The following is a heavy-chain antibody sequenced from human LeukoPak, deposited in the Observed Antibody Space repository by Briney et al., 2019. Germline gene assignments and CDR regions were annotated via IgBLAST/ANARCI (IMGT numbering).Heavy chain of an antibody. Sequence: PSETLSLTCAAYGGSFSGYYWSWIRQPPGKGLEWIGEINHSGSTNYNPSLKSRVTISVDTSKNQFSLKLSSVTAADSAVYYCASPGVGPSNWFDPWGQGTLVTVSS. V-gene: IGHV4-34*01. CDR2: INHSGST. CDR1: GGSFSGYY. CDR3: ASPGVGPSNWFDP. D-gene: IGHD1-26*01. J-gene: IGHJ5*02.